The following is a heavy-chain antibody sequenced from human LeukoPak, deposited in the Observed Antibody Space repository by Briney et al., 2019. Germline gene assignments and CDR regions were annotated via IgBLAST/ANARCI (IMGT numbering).Heavy chain of an antibody. D-gene: IGHD6-19*01. Sequence: GASVKVSCKVSGYTLTELSMHWVRQAPGKGLEWMGGFDPEDGETIYAQKFQGRVTMTEDTSTDTAYMELSRLRSDDTAVYYCARDLSGWYTRYFDYWGQGTLVTVSS. J-gene: IGHJ4*02. V-gene: IGHV1-24*01. CDR2: FDPEDGET. CDR1: GYTLTELS. CDR3: ARDLSGWYTRYFDY.